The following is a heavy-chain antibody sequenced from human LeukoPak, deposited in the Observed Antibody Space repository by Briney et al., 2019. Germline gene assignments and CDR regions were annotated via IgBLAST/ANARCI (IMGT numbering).Heavy chain of an antibody. Sequence: GRSLSPSCAGTGSTIRNAWMSWVRQAAGQWMDWVGSTKSKADGGTTDYAAPVKGRFTMSRDDSKNTLYLQMNSLKTEDTAVYYCAADLWGAVVTKFDYWGQGTLVTVSS. J-gene: IGHJ4*02. CDR1: GSTIRNAW. D-gene: IGHD2-21*02. CDR2: TKSKADGGTT. CDR3: AADLWGAVVTKFDY. V-gene: IGHV3-15*01.